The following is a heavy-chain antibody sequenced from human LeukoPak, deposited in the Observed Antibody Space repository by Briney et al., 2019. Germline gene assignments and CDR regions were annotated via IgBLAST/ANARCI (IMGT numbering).Heavy chain of an antibody. Sequence: GGSLRLSCVASGFTFSSPWMSWVRRAPGKGLEWVANIKQDGTEEYYVDSVRGRLSISKDNAKNSLYLQMNSLRAEDTAVYYCARDPCHGALDYWGQGALVTVSS. CDR2: IKQDGTEE. V-gene: IGHV3-7*03. J-gene: IGHJ4*02. CDR1: GFTFSSPW. CDR3: ARDPCHGALDY. D-gene: IGHD2-2*01.